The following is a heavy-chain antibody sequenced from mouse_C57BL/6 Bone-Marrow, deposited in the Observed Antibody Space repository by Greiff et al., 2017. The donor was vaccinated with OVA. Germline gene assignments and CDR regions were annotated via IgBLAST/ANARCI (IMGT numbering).Heavy chain of an antibody. Sequence: EVMLVESGGGLVKPGGSLKLSCAASGFTFNDYGMHWVRQAPEKGLEWVAYISSGSSTIYYADTVKGRFTISRDNAKNTLFLQMTSLRSEDTAMYYCARSDYDYFDYWGQGTTLTVSS. CDR1: GFTFNDYG. D-gene: IGHD2-4*01. V-gene: IGHV5-17*01. CDR2: ISSGSSTI. J-gene: IGHJ2*01. CDR3: ARSDYDYFDY.